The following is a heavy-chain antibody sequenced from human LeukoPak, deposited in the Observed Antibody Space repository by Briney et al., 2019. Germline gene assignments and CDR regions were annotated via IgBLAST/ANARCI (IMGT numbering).Heavy chain of an antibody. CDR2: IYYSGST. CDR3: ARRVTMIVVVNWFDP. J-gene: IGHJ5*02. V-gene: IGHV4-39*01. Sequence: SETLSLTCTLSGGSISSSSYYWGWIRQPPGKGLEWIGSIYYSGSTYYNPSLKSRVTISVDTSKNQFSLKLSSVTAADTAVYYCARRVTMIVVVNWFDPWGQGTLVTVSS. D-gene: IGHD3-22*01. CDR1: GGSISSSSYY.